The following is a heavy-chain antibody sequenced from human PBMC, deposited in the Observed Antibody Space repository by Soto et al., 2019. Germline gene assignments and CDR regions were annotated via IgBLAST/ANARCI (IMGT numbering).Heavy chain of an antibody. CDR1: GFTFGSDA. CDR3: AIDLLINRRTQDLDY. J-gene: IGHJ4*01. V-gene: IGHV3-23*01. D-gene: IGHD2-8*01. Sequence: LRRSGAASGFTFGSDAMSWVRQAPGKGMEWVSAISGSGGSTYYADSVKGRFTISRDNSKNTLYLQMNSLRAEDTAVYYCAIDLLINRRTQDLDY. CDR2: ISGSGGST.